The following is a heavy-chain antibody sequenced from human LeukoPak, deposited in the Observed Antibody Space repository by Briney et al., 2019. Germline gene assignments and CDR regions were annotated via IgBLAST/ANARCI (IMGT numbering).Heavy chain of an antibody. J-gene: IGHJ3*02. D-gene: IGHD3-10*01. CDR1: GFTFSSYA. V-gene: IGHV3-23*01. Sequence: GGSLRLSCAASGFTFSSYAMSWVRQAPGKGLEWVSAISGSGGSTYYADSVKGRFTISRDNSKNTLYLQMNSLRAEDTAVHYCAKNRITMVRGVIRGDAFDIWGQGTMVTVSS. CDR2: ISGSGGST. CDR3: AKNRITMVRGVIRGDAFDI.